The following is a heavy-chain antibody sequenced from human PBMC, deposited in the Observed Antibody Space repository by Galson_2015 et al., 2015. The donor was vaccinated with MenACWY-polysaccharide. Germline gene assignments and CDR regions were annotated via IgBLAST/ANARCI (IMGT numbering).Heavy chain of an antibody. Sequence: SLRLSCAASGFTFSSYEMNWVRQAPGKGLEWVSYISSSGSTIYYAESVKGRFTISRDNAKNSLYLQMNSLRAEDTAVYYCASRGKWELRLRDYWGQGTLVAVSS. CDR1: GFTFSSYE. CDR2: ISSSGSTI. J-gene: IGHJ4*02. V-gene: IGHV3-48*03. CDR3: ASRGKWELRLRDY. D-gene: IGHD1-26*01.